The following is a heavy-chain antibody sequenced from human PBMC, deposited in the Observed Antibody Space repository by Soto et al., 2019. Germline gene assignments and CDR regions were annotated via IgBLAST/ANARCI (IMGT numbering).Heavy chain of an antibody. Sequence: SGGSLRLSCAASGFTFSSYSMNWVRQAPGKGLEWVSYISGSSGSIYYADSVKGRFTISRDNAKNTLYLQMNSLRAEDTAVYYCAKGSGSYLFGILPFDPWGQGTLVTVSS. CDR2: ISGSSGSI. CDR1: GFTFSSYS. CDR3: AKGSGSYLFGILPFDP. D-gene: IGHD1-26*01. V-gene: IGHV3-23*01. J-gene: IGHJ5*02.